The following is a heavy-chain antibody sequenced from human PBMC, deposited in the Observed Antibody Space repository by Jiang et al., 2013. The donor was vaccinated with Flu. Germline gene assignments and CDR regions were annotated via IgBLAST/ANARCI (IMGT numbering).Heavy chain of an antibody. CDR3: AREGYYFDTTGSPRSHGLDV. Sequence: SELKKPGASVKVSCKASGYSFTNYALTWVRQAPGQGLEWMGWINTGTGDPTYAQAFTGRLVFSSDTSVSTAYLHISGLKTDDTAVYYCAREGYYFDTTGSPRSHGLDVWGQGTAVTVSS. CDR1: GYSFTNYA. CDR2: INTGTGDP. J-gene: IGHJ6*02. V-gene: IGHV7-4-1*02. D-gene: IGHD3-22*01.